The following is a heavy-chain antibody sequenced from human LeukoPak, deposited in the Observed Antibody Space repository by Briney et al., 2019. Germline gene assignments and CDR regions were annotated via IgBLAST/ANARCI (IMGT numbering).Heavy chain of an antibody. CDR3: ARGEGKWELPLDY. CDR1: GFTFSSYW. D-gene: IGHD1-26*01. V-gene: IGHV3-7*01. Sequence: GGSLRLSCAASGFTFSSYWMSWVRQAPGKGLEWVANIKQDGSEKYYVDSVKGRFTISRDNAKNSLYLQMNSLRAEDTAVYYCARGEGKWELPLDYWGQGTLVTVSS. J-gene: IGHJ4*02. CDR2: IKQDGSEK.